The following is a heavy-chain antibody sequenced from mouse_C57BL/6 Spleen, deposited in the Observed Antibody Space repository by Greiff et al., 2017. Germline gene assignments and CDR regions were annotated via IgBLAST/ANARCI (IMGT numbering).Heavy chain of an antibody. D-gene: IGHD2-5*01. CDR2: IYPGDGDT. CDR1: GYAFSSSW. CDR3: ARRQAYYSNYYAMDY. V-gene: IGHV1-82*01. J-gene: IGHJ4*01. Sequence: VHLVESGPELVKPGASVKIPCKASGYAFSSSWMNWVKQRPGKGLEWIGRIYPGDGDTNYNGKFKGKATLTADKSSSTAYMQRSSLTSEDSAVYFCARRQAYYSNYYAMDYGGQGTSVTVSS.